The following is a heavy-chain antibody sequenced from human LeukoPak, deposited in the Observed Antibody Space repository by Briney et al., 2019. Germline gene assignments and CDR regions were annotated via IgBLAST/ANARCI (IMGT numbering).Heavy chain of an antibody. V-gene: IGHV4-59*12. D-gene: IGHD6-13*01. CDR1: GGSISSYY. J-gene: IGHJ5*02. CDR3: ARSLKQQLVPRALNWFDP. Sequence: SETLSLTCSVSGGSISSYYWSWIRQPPGKGLEWIGYIYYTGSTNYNPSLKSRVTISVDTSKNQFSLKLSSVTAADTAVYYCARSLKQQLVPRALNWFDPWGQGTLVTVSS. CDR2: IYYTGST.